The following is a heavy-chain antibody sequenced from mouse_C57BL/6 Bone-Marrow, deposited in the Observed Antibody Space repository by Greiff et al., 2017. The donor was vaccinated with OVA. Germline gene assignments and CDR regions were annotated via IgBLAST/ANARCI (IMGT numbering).Heavy chain of an antibody. V-gene: IGHV14-2*01. CDR2: IDPEYGET. Sequence: VQLQQSGAELVKPGASVKLSCTASGFNIKDYYMHWLKQRTEQGLAWIGRIDPEYGETKYAPKFQGKATITADTSSNTAYLQLSSLTSEDTAVYYWARDGYPAWFAYWGQGTLVTVSA. CDR3: ARDGYPAWFAY. J-gene: IGHJ3*01. CDR1: GFNIKDYY. D-gene: IGHD2-3*01.